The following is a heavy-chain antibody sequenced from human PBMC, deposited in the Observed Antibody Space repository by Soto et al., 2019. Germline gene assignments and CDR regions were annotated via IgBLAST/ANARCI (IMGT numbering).Heavy chain of an antibody. V-gene: IGHV3-21*01. CDR3: ARTGLPVVVIAGGYHYYGMDV. CDR1: GFTFSSYS. CDR2: ISSSSSYI. Sequence: GGSLRLSCAASGFTFSSYSMNWVRQAPGKGLEWVSSISSSSSYIYYADSVKGRFTISRDNAKNSLYLQMNSLRAEDTAVYYCARTGLPVVVIAGGYHYYGMDVWGQGTTVTVSS. J-gene: IGHJ6*02. D-gene: IGHD3-22*01.